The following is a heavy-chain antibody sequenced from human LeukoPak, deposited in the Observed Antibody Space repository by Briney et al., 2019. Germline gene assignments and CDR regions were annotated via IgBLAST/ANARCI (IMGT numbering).Heavy chain of an antibody. CDR2: INPNSGGT. CDR3: ARDLLRELAAAQVEIDHFRYFDY. D-gene: IGHD6-13*01. V-gene: IGHV1-2*06. Sequence: ASVKVSCKASGYTFTGYYMHWVRQAPGQGLEWMGRINPNSGGTNYAQKFQGRVTMTRDTSISTAYMELRSLRSDDTAVYYCARDLLRELAAAQVEIDHFRYFDYWGQGTLVTVSS. CDR1: GYTFTGYY. J-gene: IGHJ4*02.